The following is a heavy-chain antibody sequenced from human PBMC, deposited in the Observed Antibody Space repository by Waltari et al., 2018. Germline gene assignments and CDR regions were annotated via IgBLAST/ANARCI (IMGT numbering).Heavy chain of an antibody. D-gene: IGHD1-26*01. V-gene: IGHV4-38-2*01. J-gene: IGHJ5*02. CDR1: GYSISSGYY. CDR2: IYHSGRT. Sequence: QVQLQESGPGLVKPSETLSLTCAVSGYSISSGYYWGWIRQPPGKGLEWIGSIYHSGRTYDHPSHTSRVTLSVVTSKNQFSLKLSSVTAADTAVYYCAGGDSGSYPNWFDPWGQGTLVTVSS. CDR3: AGGDSGSYPNWFDP.